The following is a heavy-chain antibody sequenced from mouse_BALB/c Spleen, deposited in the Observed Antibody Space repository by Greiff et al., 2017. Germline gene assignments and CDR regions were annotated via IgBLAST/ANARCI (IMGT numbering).Heavy chain of an antibody. D-gene: IGHD1-1*01. J-gene: IGHJ3*01. Sequence: EVQLVESGPSLVKPSQTLSLTCSVTGDSITSGYWNWIRKFPGNKLEYMGYISYSGSTYYNPSLKSRISITRDTSKNQYYLQLNSVTTEDTATYYCARSYYGSSPFAYWGQGTLVTVSA. V-gene: IGHV3-8*02. CDR2: ISYSGST. CDR3: ARSYYGSSPFAY. CDR1: GDSITSGY.